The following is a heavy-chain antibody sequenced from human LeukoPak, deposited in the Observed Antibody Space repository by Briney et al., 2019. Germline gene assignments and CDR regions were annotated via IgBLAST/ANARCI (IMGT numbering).Heavy chain of an antibody. CDR2: INWNGGST. J-gene: IGHJ3*02. Sequence: GSLRLSCAASGFTFDDYGMSWVRQAPGKGLEWVSGINWNGGSTGYADSVKGRFTISRDNAKNSLYLQMNSLRAEDTALYYCARGDFWSGPGAFDIWGQGTMVTVSS. D-gene: IGHD3-3*01. CDR1: GFTFDDYG. CDR3: ARGDFWSGPGAFDI. V-gene: IGHV3-20*04.